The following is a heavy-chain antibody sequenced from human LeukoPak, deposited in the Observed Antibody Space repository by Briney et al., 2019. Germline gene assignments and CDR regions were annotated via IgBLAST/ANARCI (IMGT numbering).Heavy chain of an antibody. D-gene: IGHD3-10*01. J-gene: IGHJ4*02. CDR1: GGSVSSGSYY. V-gene: IGHV4-61*01. CDR3: ARIITMVRGVIDY. Sequence: SETLSLTCTVSGGSVSSGSYYWSWIRQPPGKGLEWIGYIYYSGSTNYSPSLKSRVTISVDTSKNQFSPKLSSVTAADTAVYYCARIITMVRGVIDYWGQGTLVTVSS. CDR2: IYYSGST.